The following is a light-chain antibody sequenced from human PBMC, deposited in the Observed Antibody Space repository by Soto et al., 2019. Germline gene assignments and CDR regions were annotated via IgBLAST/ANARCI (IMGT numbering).Light chain of an antibody. J-gene: IGKJ4*01. CDR3: QQYYSYPRA. CDR2: AAS. CDR1: QGISSY. V-gene: IGKV1-8*01. Sequence: AIRMTQSPSSFSASTGDRVTITCRASQGISSYLAWYQQKPGKAPKLLIYAASTLQSGVPSRFSGSGSGTDFTLTISCLRSEDFATYYCQQYYSYPRAFGGGTKVDIK.